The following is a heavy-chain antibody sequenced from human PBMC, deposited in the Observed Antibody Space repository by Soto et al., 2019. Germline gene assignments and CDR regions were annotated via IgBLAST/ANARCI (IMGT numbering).Heavy chain of an antibody. Sequence: EVQVLESGGGLVQPGGSLVLSCAASGFTFNDYAMSWVRQAPGKGLEWVSAVNGRGDSTYYSDSVKGRSTVSRDNSKNTVSLQMNSLRVEDTAVYYCAKVGKGAAQNHYFFYMDVWGKGTMVTVSS. V-gene: IGHV3-23*01. CDR1: GFTFNDYA. CDR3: AKVGKGAAQNHYFFYMDV. CDR2: VNGRGDST. J-gene: IGHJ6*03. D-gene: IGHD1-26*01.